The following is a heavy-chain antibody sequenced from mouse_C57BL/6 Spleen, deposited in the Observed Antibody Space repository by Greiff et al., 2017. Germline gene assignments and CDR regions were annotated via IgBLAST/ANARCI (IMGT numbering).Heavy chain of an antibody. J-gene: IGHJ2*01. Sequence: QVQLQQPGAELVMPGASVKLSCKASGYTFTSYWMHWVKQRPGQGLEWIGEIDPSDSYTNYNQKFKGKSTLTVDTSSSTAYMQLSSLTSEDSAVYYCARSTVEGYFDYWGQGTTLTVSS. CDR2: IDPSDSYT. V-gene: IGHV1-69*01. CDR3: ARSTVEGYFDY. CDR1: GYTFTSYW. D-gene: IGHD1-1*01.